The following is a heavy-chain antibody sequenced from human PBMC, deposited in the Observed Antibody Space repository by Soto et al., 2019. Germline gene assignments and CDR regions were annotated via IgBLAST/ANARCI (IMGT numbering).Heavy chain of an antibody. Sequence: QVQLVQSGAEVKKPGASVKVSCKASGYTFTNYGISWVRQAPGQGLEWMGWISGYNGNTNYPQKFQGRVTMTTATTTSTAYMHLTGPSSDDTVVYYSAREASPHFDNWGQGTLVTVSS. V-gene: IGHV1-18*01. J-gene: IGHJ4*02. CDR3: AREASPHFDN. CDR2: ISGYNGNT. CDR1: GYTFTNYG.